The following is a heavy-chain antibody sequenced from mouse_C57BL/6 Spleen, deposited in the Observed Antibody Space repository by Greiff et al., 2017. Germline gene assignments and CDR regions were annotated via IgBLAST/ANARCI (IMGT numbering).Heavy chain of an antibody. D-gene: IGHD2-4*01. CDR1: GYSITSGYY. CDR3: ARDGDYDYDWAY. CDR2: ISYDGSN. J-gene: IGHJ3*01. Sequence: ESGPGLVKPSQSLSLTCSVTGYSITSGYYWNWIRQLPGNKLEWMGYISYDGSNNYNPSLKNRISITRDTSKNQFFLKLNSVTTEDTATYYCARDGDYDYDWAYWGQGTLVTVSA. V-gene: IGHV3-6*01.